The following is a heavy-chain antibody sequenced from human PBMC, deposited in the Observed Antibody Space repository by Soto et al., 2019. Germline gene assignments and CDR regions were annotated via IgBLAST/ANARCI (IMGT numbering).Heavy chain of an antibody. CDR1: GFTFSSYA. J-gene: IGHJ3*02. CDR2: ISGSGVST. CDR3: AKDYGSGSYYNVGAFDI. D-gene: IGHD3-10*01. V-gene: IGHV3-23*01. Sequence: GGSLRLSCAASGFTFSSYAMSWVRQAPGKGLEWVSAISGSGVSTYYADSVKGRFTISRDNSKNTLYLQMNSLRAEDTAVYYCAKDYGSGSYYNVGAFDIWGQGTMVTVSS.